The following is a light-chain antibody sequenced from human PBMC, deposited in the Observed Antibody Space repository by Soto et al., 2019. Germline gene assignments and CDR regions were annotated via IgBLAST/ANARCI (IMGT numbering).Light chain of an antibody. J-gene: IGKJ1*01. CDR2: GAY. CDR1: QSVNSK. Sequence: EIVMTQSPATLSVSPGERATLSCRASQSVNSKLAWDPQKPGQSPRLLIYGAYTRATGIPAKFSGSGYGTEFIRTSSSLKSENFAVYYCQQYEHLTTFGQGTKVELK. CDR3: QQYEHLTT. V-gene: IGKV3-15*01.